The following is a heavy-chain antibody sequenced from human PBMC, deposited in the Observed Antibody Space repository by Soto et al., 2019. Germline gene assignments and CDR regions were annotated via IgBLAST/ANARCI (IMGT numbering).Heavy chain of an antibody. Sequence: SVKVSCKASGFTFTSSAMQWVRQARGQRLEWIGWIVVGSGNTNYAQKFQERVTITRGMSTSTAYMELSSLRSEDTAVYYCAAADYYDFWSGYPPYFDYWGQGTLVTVSS. CDR3: AAADYYDFWSGYPPYFDY. D-gene: IGHD3-3*01. V-gene: IGHV1-58*02. CDR1: GFTFTSSA. J-gene: IGHJ4*02. CDR2: IVVGSGNT.